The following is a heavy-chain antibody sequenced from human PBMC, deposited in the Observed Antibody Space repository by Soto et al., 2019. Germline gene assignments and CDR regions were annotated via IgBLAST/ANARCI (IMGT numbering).Heavy chain of an antibody. CDR2: INPSGGST. CDR1: GYTFTSYY. V-gene: IGHV1-46*01. J-gene: IGHJ4*02. D-gene: IGHD3-22*01. CDR3: ARDPFYYYDSSGFDY. Sequence: QVQLVQSGAEVKKPGASVKVSCKASGYTFTSYYMHWVRQAPGQGLEWMGIINPSGGSTSYAQKFQGRVTMTRDTSTSTVYVELSSLRSEDTAVYYCARDPFYYYDSSGFDYWGQGTLVTVSS.